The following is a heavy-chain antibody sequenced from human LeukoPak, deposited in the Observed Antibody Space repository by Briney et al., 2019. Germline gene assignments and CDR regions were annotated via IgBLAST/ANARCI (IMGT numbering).Heavy chain of an antibody. CDR1: GFTFSSSW. CDR3: ARGGRPDY. D-gene: IGHD3-10*01. V-gene: IGHV3-7*01. Sequence: GGSLRLSCAASGFTFSSSWMSWVRQAPGKGLECVANIKEDGREKYYVDSVKGRFTVSRDNAKNSLYLQMSSLRAEDTAVYYCARGGRPDYWGQGTLVTVSS. J-gene: IGHJ4*02. CDR2: IKEDGREK.